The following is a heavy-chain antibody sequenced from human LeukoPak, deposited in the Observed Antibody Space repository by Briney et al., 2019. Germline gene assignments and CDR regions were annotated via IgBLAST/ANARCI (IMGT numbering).Heavy chain of an antibody. V-gene: IGHV3-48*03. Sequence: PGGSLRLSCAASGFTFSSYEMHWVRQAPGKGLEWVSYINSRSTMIFYADSVKGRFTISRDNSKNSLFLQMNSLRAEDTAVYYCARAHHTVYWGQGTLVTVSS. CDR3: ARAHHTVY. CDR1: GFTFSSYE. D-gene: IGHD2-8*02. CDR2: INSRSTMI. J-gene: IGHJ4*02.